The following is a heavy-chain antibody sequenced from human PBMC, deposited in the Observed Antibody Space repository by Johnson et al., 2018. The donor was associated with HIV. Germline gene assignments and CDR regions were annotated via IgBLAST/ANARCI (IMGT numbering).Heavy chain of an antibody. Sequence: VQLVESGGGLVQPGGSLRLSCVASGFTFSSYDMHWVRQTTGKGLEWVSVIGAAGDTYYRDSVKGRLTISRENAKNSLYLQMTTLRAEDTAVYYCVRGSGSYYLVKGAFDIWGQGTMVTVSS. V-gene: IGHV3-13*01. CDR2: IGAAGDT. D-gene: IGHD1-26*01. CDR1: GFTFSSYD. CDR3: VRGSGSYYLVKGAFDI. J-gene: IGHJ3*02.